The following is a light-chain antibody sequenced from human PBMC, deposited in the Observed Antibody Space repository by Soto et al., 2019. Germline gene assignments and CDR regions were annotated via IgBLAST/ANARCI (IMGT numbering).Light chain of an antibody. J-gene: IGLJ1*01. V-gene: IGLV2-11*01. CDR3: CSYSGRYNLL. CDR2: DVN. Sequence: QSVLTQPRSVSGSPGQSVTISCTGTSSDVGGYDYVSWYQQHPGKAPKLMIYDVNKRPSGVPDRFSGSKSGNTASLTISGLQAEDEADYYCCSYSGRYNLLFGIGTKLTVL. CDR1: SSDVGGYDY.